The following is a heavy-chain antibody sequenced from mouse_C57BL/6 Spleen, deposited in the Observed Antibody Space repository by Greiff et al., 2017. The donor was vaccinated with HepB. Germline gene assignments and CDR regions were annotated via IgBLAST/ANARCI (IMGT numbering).Heavy chain of an antibody. D-gene: IGHD3-3*01. V-gene: IGHV5-16*01. CDR1: GFTFSDYY. J-gene: IGHJ4*01. Sequence: EVVLVESEGGLVQPGSSMKLSCTASGFTFSDYYMAWVRQVPEKGLEWVANINYDGSSTYYLDSLKSRFIISRDNAKNILYLQMSSLKSEDTATYYCARVGHYYYAMDYWGQGTSVTVSS. CDR3: ARVGHYYYAMDY. CDR2: INYDGSST.